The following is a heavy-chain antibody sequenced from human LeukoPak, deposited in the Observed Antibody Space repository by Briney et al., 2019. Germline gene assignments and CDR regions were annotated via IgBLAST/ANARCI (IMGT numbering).Heavy chain of an antibody. Sequence: GGPLRLSCAASGFTFTIYAVSGVRQAPGKGVECVSLIGGSGDGTYYADSVEARFPISRDISKNTLYLQMKSLRAGDTAVYYGAKDKTYGGFWCGHDAFDIWGQGTMVTVSS. CDR3: AKDKTYGGFWCGHDAFDI. J-gene: IGHJ3*02. CDR2: IGGSGDGT. CDR1: GFTFTIYA. D-gene: IGHD3-3*01. V-gene: IGHV3-23*01.